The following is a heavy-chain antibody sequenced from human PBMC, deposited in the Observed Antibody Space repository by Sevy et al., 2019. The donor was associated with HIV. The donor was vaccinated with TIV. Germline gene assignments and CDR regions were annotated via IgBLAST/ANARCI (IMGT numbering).Heavy chain of an antibody. CDR3: TSESSEADAXHI. J-gene: IGHJ3*02. D-gene: IGHD3-16*02. CDR2: IKSKTYGGTT. CDR1: GFTFGDYA. Sequence: GGSLRLSCTASGFTFGDYAMSWVRQAPGKGLEWLGFIKSKTYGGTTKYAASVKGRFTISRDESKNIVYLQMKSLKSEDTAVYYCTSESSEADAXHIWGQGTMVTVS. V-gene: IGHV3-49*04.